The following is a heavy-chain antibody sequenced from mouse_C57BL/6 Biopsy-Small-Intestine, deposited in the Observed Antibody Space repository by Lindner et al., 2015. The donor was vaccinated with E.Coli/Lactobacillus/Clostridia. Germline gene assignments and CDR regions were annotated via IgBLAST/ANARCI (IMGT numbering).Heavy chain of an antibody. Sequence: SVKVSCKAFWFTPLPSYGISWVRQAPGQGLEWMGWISAYNGNTNYAQKLQGRVTMTTDTSTSTTYMELRSLRSDDTAVYYCARDLEQQLVMDVWGQGTTVTVSS. CDR1: FTPLPSYG. V-gene: IGHV1-81*01. D-gene: IGHD6-2*01. CDR3: ARDLEQQLVMDV. J-gene: IGHJ1*01. CDR2: ISAYNGNT.